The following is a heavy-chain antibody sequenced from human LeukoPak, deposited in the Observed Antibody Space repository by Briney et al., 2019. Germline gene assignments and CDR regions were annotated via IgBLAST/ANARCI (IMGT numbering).Heavy chain of an antibody. CDR1: GGTFSSYA. Sequence: ASVKVSCKASGGTFSSYAISWVRQAPGQGLEWTGGIIPIFGTANYAQKFQGRVTITTDESTSTAYMELSSLRSEDTAVYYCARDQCPYYYDSSGYYSYWGQGTLVTVSS. D-gene: IGHD3-22*01. J-gene: IGHJ4*02. CDR2: IIPIFGTA. V-gene: IGHV1-69*05. CDR3: ARDQCPYYYDSSGYYSY.